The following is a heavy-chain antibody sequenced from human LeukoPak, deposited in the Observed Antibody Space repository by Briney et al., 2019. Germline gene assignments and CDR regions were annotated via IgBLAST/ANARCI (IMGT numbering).Heavy chain of an antibody. J-gene: IGHJ6*03. V-gene: IGHV4-61*02. Sequence: SETLSLTCTVSGGSISSGSYSWSWIRQPAGKGLEWIGRIYTSGSTNYNPSLKSRVTISVDTSKNQFSLKLSSVTAADTAVYYCARDHRDYYYYYYMDVWGKGTTVTVSS. CDR3: ARDHRDYYYYYYMDV. CDR1: GGSISSGSYS. CDR2: IYTSGST.